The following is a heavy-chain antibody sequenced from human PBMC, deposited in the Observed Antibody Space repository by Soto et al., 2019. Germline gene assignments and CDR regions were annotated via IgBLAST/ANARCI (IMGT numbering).Heavy chain of an antibody. Sequence: GESLKISCKGSEYSFTTYWIGWVRQMPGEGLEWMGIIYPGDSDIRYSPSLQGQVTISADKSISTAYLQWSSLKASDSAIYYCARRAVDDVFDIWGQGTMVTVSS. J-gene: IGHJ3*02. CDR2: IYPGDSDI. CDR1: EYSFTTYW. CDR3: ARRAVDDVFDI. V-gene: IGHV5-51*01.